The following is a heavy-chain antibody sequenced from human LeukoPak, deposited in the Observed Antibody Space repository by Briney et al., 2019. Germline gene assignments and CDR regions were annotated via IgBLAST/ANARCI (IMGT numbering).Heavy chain of an antibody. CDR2: IYYSGST. CDR3: ARRSGKKYYFDY. CDR1: GGSISSSSYY. J-gene: IGHJ4*02. Sequence: SETLSLTCTVSGGSISSSSYYWGWVRQTPGRGEEWNGSIYYSGSTYNNLSLKSRVTISVDTSKNQFSLKLGAVTAADTAVYCCARRSGKKYYFDYWGQGTLVTVSS. D-gene: IGHD4-23*01. V-gene: IGHV4-39*01.